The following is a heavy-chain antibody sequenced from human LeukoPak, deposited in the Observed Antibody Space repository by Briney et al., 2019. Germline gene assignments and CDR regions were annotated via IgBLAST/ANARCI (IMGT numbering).Heavy chain of an antibody. CDR3: AREPRAVVAAYYYYYYMDV. V-gene: IGHV3-21*06. CDR2: ISSSGSDI. J-gene: IGHJ6*03. CDR1: GFTFSSYS. Sequence: GGSLRLSCAASGFTFSSYSMNWVRQAPGKGREWVSSISSSGSDIYYAESVKGRFTISRDNAKNSLYLQMNSMRVGDTAVSYCAREPRAVVAAYYYYYYMDVWGTGTTVTVSS. D-gene: IGHD2-2*01.